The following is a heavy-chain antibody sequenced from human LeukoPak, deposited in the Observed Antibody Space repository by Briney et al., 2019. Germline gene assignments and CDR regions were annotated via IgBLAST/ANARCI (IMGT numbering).Heavy chain of an antibody. Sequence: GGPLRLSCAASGFTFSGSAMHWVRQASGKGLEWVGRIRNKANNYATGYAASVKGRFSISRDDSKNTAYLQMNSLKTEDTAVYYCTRLGSSGPTLGRDYWGQGTLVTVSS. CDR3: TRLGSSGPTLGRDY. CDR2: IRNKANNYAT. CDR1: GFTFSGSA. D-gene: IGHD3-10*01. J-gene: IGHJ4*02. V-gene: IGHV3-73*01.